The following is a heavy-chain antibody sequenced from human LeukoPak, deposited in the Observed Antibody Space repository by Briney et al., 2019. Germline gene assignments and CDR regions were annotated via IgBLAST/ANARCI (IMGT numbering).Heavy chain of an antibody. D-gene: IGHD5-18*01. V-gene: IGHV3-23*01. Sequence: PGGSLRLSCAASGFTFSSYAMTWVRQAPGKGLEWVSSTSGSGRNTYYADSVKGRFTISRGNSKNTLYLQMNSLRAEDTAIYYCAKDPGSNSYGSFDNWGQGTLATVSS. CDR2: TSGSGRNT. CDR1: GFTFSSYA. J-gene: IGHJ4*02. CDR3: AKDPGSNSYGSFDN.